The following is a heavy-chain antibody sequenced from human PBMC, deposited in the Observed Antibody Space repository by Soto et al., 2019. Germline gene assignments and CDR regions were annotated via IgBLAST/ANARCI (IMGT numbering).Heavy chain of an antibody. V-gene: IGHV3-23*01. J-gene: IGHJ3*02. CDR2: ISGSGGST. Sequence: EVQLLESGGGLVQPGGSLRLSCAASGFTFSSYAMSWVRQAPGKGLERVSAISGSGGSTYYADSVKGRFTISRDNCKNTLYLQMNSLRDADTAVYYCAKAGSAVAEFDAFDIWGQGTMVTVSS. CDR3: AKAGSAVAEFDAFDI. CDR1: GFTFSSYA. D-gene: IGHD2-15*01.